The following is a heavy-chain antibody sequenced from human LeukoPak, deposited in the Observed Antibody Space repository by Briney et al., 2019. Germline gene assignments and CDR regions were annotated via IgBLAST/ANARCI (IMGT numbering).Heavy chain of an antibody. CDR3: STARAFDSRSFDY. V-gene: IGHV5-10-1*01. Sequence: GESLKISCNGSGYXFTSYWISWVRQMPGKGLEWMGRIDPSDSYTNYSPSFQGHVTISADKSINTAYLQWASLKASDTAMYYCSTARAFDSRSFDYWGQGSLVTVSS. J-gene: IGHJ4*02. CDR2: IDPSDSYT. CDR1: GYXFTSYW. D-gene: IGHD5-12*01.